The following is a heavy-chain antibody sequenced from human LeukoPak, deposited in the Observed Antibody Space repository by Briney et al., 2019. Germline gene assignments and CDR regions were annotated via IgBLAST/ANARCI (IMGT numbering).Heavy chain of an antibody. Sequence: TGGSLRLSCAASGFTFSDFYTSWVRQAPGKGLEWVSYISPTGSYTNYADSVRGRFTISRDNAKNSLFLQMNSLRAEDTALYYCARGHYGMDVWGQGATVTVSS. V-gene: IGHV3-11*06. J-gene: IGHJ6*02. CDR1: GFTFSDFY. CDR2: ISPTGSYT. CDR3: ARGHYGMDV.